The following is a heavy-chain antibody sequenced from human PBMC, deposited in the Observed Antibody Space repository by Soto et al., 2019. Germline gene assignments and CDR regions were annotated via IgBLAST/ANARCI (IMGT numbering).Heavy chain of an antibody. D-gene: IGHD6-19*01. Sequence: QLQESGPGLVKPSETLSLTCTVSGDSISRFYWSRIRQPPGKGLEWLGYISCSGSTNYSPALRSRVTISADTSKNQFSLKLNAVTAADTAVYYCARDDSTGGFDFWGQGALVTVSS. V-gene: IGHV4-59*01. J-gene: IGHJ4*02. CDR1: GDSISRFY. CDR3: ARDDSTGGFDF. CDR2: ISCSGST.